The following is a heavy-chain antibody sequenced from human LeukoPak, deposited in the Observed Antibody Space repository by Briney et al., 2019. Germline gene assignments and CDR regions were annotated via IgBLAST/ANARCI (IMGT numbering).Heavy chain of an antibody. CDR1: GFTFDDYA. Sequence: GGSLRLSCAASGFTFDDYAMHWVRQAPGKGLEWVSGISWNSGSIGYADSVKGRFTISRDNAKNSLYLQMNSLRAEDTALYYCAKDMGLEWLLSFDYWGQGTLVTVSS. D-gene: IGHD3-3*01. CDR2: ISWNSGSI. J-gene: IGHJ4*02. CDR3: AKDMGLEWLLSFDY. V-gene: IGHV3-9*01.